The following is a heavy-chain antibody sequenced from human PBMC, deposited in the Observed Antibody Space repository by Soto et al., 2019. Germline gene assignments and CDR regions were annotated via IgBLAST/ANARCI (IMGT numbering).Heavy chain of an antibody. CDR1: GGTFSSYT. CDR2: IIPILGIA. J-gene: IGHJ6*02. CDR3: SSLMSSGYYYGMDV. Sequence: QVQLVQSGAEVKKPGSSVKVSCKASGGTFSSYTISWVRQAPGQGLEWMGRIIPILGIANYAQKFQGRVTITADQSACTADMELSSLRSQDTAVYYCSSLMSSGYYYGMDVWGQGTTVTVSS. D-gene: IGHD3-10*01. V-gene: IGHV1-69*02.